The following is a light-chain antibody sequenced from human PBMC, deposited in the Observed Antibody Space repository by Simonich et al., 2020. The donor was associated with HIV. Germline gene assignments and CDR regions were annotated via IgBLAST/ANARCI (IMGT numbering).Light chain of an antibody. CDR2: WAS. V-gene: IGKV4-1*01. CDR3: QQYYSTPGT. J-gene: IGKJ2*01. Sequence: DIVMTQSPNSLAVSLGERATINCKSSQSVLYSSHNKNYLAWYQQKPGQPPKLLIYWASTRESGVPDRFSGSGSGTEFSLTISSLQAEDAAVYYCQQYYSTPGTFGQGTKLEIK. CDR1: QSVLYSSHNKNY.